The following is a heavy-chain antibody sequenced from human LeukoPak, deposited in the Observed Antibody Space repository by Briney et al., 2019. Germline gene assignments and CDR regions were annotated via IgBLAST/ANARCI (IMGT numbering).Heavy chain of an antibody. CDR1: GGSITSSSYY. CDR3: ARVVPAAIGYYQH. V-gene: IGHV4-39*01. CDR2: IYYSGST. Sequence: PSETLSLTCTVSGGSITSSSYYWGWIRQPPGKGLEWIGSIYYSGSTYYNPPLKSRVTISVDTSKNQFSLKLSSVTAADTAVYYCARVVPAAIGYYQHWGQGTLVTVSS. D-gene: IGHD2-2*01. J-gene: IGHJ1*01.